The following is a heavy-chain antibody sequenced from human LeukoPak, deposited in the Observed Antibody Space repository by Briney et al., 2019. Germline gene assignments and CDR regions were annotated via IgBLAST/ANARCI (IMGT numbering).Heavy chain of an antibody. V-gene: IGHV4-61*02. Sequence: PSETLSLTCTVSGGSISSGSYYWSWIRQPAGKGLEWIGRIYTSGSTNYNPSLKSRVTISVDTSKNQFSLKLSSVTAADTAVYYCARSWGIFGVVRYAFDIWGQGIMVTVSS. CDR3: ARSWGIFGVVRYAFDI. J-gene: IGHJ3*02. CDR1: GGSISSGSYY. D-gene: IGHD3-3*01. CDR2: IYTSGST.